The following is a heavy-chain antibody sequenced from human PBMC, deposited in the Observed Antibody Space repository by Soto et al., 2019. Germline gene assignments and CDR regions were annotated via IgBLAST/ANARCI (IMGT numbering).Heavy chain of an antibody. D-gene: IGHD2-2*02. CDR3: ARASLYQRLYGGDAFDI. Sequence: QVQLVQSGAEVKKPGASVKVSCKASGYTFTSYGISWVRQAPGQGLEWMGWISAYNGNTNYARKLQGRVTMTTDTSTSTGYMELRSLRSDATAVYYCARASLYQRLYGGDAFDIWGEGTMVTVSS. CDR1: GYTFTSYG. CDR2: ISAYNGNT. V-gene: IGHV1-18*04. J-gene: IGHJ3*02.